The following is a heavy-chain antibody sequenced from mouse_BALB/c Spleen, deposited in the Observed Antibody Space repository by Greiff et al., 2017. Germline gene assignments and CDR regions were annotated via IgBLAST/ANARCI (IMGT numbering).Heavy chain of an antibody. V-gene: IGHV1-82*01. CDR2: IYPGDGDT. J-gene: IGHJ3*01. D-gene: IGHD2-1*01. CDR3: ARSDGNYWFAY. CDR1: GYAFSSSW. Sequence: VQLQQSGPELVKPGASVKISCKASGYAFSSSWMNWVKQRPGQGLEWIGRIYPGDGDTNYNGKFKGKATLTADKSSSTAYMQLSSLTSVDSAVYFCARSDGNYWFAYWGQGTLVTVSA.